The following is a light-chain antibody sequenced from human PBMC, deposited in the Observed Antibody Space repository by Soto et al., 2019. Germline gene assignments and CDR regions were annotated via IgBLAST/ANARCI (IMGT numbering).Light chain of an antibody. CDR1: QTVNYN. J-gene: IGKJ4*01. CDR3: QQYNKWPPLT. V-gene: IGKV3-15*01. Sequence: EIVLTQSPATLSVSPGERATLSCRASQTVNYNLAWYQQKSGQAPRLLIYGASTRATGIPARFSGSGSGTEFTLTISNLQSEDFAVYYCQQYNKWPPLTFGGGTKVDIK. CDR2: GAS.